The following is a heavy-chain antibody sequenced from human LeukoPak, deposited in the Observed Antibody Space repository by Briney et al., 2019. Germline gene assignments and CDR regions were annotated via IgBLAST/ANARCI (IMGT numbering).Heavy chain of an antibody. D-gene: IGHD2-2*01. V-gene: IGHV3-33*01. CDR1: EFTFSNYA. CDR3: ARGFCTNTNCFVDSPLDV. J-gene: IGHJ6*02. CDR2: IWYDGSNQ. Sequence: GRSLRLSCAASEFTFSNYAMHWVRQAPGKGLEWVAFIWYDGSNQYLADSVKGGFTISRDNTKLYLQMNSLRAEDTAVYYCARGFCTNTNCFVDSPLDVWGQGTTVTVS.